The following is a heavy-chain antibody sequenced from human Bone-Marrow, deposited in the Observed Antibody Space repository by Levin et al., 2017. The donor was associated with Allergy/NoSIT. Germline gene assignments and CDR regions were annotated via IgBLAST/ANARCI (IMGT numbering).Heavy chain of an antibody. V-gene: IGHV3-48*01. CDR3: ARGYSSGRKAFDI. J-gene: IGHJ3*02. D-gene: IGHD6-19*01. CDR2: ISTSSSTI. CDR1: GFTFSTYS. Sequence: GGSLRLSCAASGFTFSTYSMNWVRQAPGKGLEWVSYISTSSSTIYYVDSVKGRFTISRDNAENALYLQMNSLRAEDTAVYYCARGYSSGRKAFDIWGQGTMVTVSS.